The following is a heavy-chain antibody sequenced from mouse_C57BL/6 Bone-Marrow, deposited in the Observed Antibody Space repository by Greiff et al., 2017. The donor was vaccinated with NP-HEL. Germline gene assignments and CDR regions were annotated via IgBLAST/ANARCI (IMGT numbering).Heavy chain of an antibody. J-gene: IGHJ2*01. CDR1: GFTFSDYY. CDR2: ISNGGGST. D-gene: IGHD2-1*01. Sequence: DVKLVESGGGLVQPGGSLKLSCAASGFTFSDYYMYWVRQTPEKRLEWVAYISNGGGSTYYPDTVKGRFTISRDNAKNTLYLQMSRLKSEDTAMYYCARHIDYGKTHYFDDWGQGTTLTVSS. CDR3: ARHIDYGKTHYFDD. V-gene: IGHV5-12*01.